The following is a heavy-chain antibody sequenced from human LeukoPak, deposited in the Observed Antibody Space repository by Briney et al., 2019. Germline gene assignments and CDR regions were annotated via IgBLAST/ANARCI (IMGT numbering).Heavy chain of an antibody. Sequence: GGSLRLSCAASGFTFSSYVIYWVRQAPGKGLEWVAVISYDGSNKYYADSVKGRFTISGDNSKNTLYLHMNSLRAEDTAACYCAKYRGDGYNYNIFDYWGQGTLVTVSS. CDR3: AKYRGDGYNYNIFDY. D-gene: IGHD5-24*01. CDR1: GFTFSSYV. J-gene: IGHJ4*02. V-gene: IGHV3-30*18. CDR2: ISYDGSNK.